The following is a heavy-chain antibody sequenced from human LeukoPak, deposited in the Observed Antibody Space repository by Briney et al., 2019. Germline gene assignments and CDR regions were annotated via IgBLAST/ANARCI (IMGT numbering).Heavy chain of an antibody. CDR2: ISGSGGST. CDR1: VFTFSSYA. CDR3: ARELWYYYDSSGHSRANY. V-gene: IGHV3-23*01. D-gene: IGHD3-22*01. J-gene: IGHJ4*02. Sequence: GGSLRLSCAASVFTFSSYAMSWVRQAPGKGLEWVSAISGSGGSTYYADSVKGRFTISRDNSKNTLYLQMNSLRAEDTAVYYCARELWYYYDSSGHSRANYWGQGTLVTVSS.